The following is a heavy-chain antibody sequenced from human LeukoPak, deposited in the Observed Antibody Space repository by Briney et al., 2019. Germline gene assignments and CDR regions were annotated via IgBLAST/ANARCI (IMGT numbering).Heavy chain of an antibody. D-gene: IGHD4-17*01. CDR1: GFTFSSYS. J-gene: IGHJ4*02. Sequence: GGSLRLSCAASGFTFSSYSMNWVRQAPGKGLEWVSSISSSGSYIYYADSVKGRFTISRDNAKNSLYLQMNSLRAEGTAVYYCASGRETTPDYWGQGTLVTVSS. CDR2: ISSSGSYI. V-gene: IGHV3-21*01. CDR3: ASGRETTPDY.